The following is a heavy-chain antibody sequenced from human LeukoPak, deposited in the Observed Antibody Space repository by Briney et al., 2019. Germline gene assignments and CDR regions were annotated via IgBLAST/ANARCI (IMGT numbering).Heavy chain of an antibody. CDR1: GFTFSSYA. CDR3: AKVLGYCTNGVCYGNAFDI. CDR2: ISGSGGST. D-gene: IGHD2-8*01. V-gene: IGHV3-23*01. J-gene: IGHJ3*02. Sequence: GGSLRLSCAASGFTFSSYAMSWVRQAPGKGLEWVSAISGSGGSTYYADSVKGRFTISRDNYKNTLYLQMNSLRAEDTAVYYCAKVLGYCTNGVCYGNAFDIWGQGTMVTVSS.